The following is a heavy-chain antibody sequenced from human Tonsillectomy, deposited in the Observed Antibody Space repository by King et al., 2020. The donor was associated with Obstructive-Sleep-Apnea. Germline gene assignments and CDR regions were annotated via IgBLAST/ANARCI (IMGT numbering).Heavy chain of an antibody. CDR1: GFTFSSYN. CDR3: AREDGSGSSFFDY. CDR2: ISSSSSYI. D-gene: IGHD3-10*01. V-gene: IGHV3-21*01. J-gene: IGHJ4*02. Sequence: VQLVESGGGLVKPGGSLRLSCAASGFTFSSYNMNWVRQAPGKGLEWVSSISSSSSYIYYADSVKGRFTTSRDNGKNSLYLQMNSLRAEDTAVYYCAREDGSGSSFFDYWGQGTLVTVSS.